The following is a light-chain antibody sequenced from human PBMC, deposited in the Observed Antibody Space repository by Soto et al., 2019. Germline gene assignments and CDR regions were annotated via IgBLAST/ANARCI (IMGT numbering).Light chain of an antibody. J-gene: IGLJ1*01. CDR1: SSDVGSYNY. CDR3: SSYTSASTYV. CDR2: EVS. V-gene: IGLV2-14*01. Sequence: QSALTQPASVSGSPGQSITISCTGTSSDVGSYNYVSWYQQHPGKAPKLMVYEVSNRPSGVSHRFSGSKSGNTASLTISGLPAEDATIYYCSSYTSASTYVFGTGTELTVL.